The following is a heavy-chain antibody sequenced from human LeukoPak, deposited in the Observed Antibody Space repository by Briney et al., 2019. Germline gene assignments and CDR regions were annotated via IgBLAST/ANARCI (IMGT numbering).Heavy chain of an antibody. D-gene: IGHD3-16*01. V-gene: IGHV4-30-4*08. CDR1: GGSISSGDYY. CDR2: IYYSGST. CDR3: ARVGGDIGTDFGAFDI. J-gene: IGHJ3*02. Sequence: SQTLSLTCTVSGGSISSGDYYWSWIRQPPGKGLEWIGYIYYSGSTYYNPSPKSRVTISVDTSKNQFSLKLSSVTAADTAAYYCARVGGDIGTDFGAFDIRGQGTMVSVSS.